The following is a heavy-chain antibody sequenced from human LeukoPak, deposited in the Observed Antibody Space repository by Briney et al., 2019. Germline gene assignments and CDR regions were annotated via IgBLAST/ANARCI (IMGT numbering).Heavy chain of an antibody. D-gene: IGHD2-2*01. CDR3: AITYCSSISCRLFDP. CDR1: GGSISSYH. J-gene: IGHJ5*02. CDR2: IYYSGNT. V-gene: IGHV4-39*07. Sequence: SETLSLTCTVSGGSISSYHWGWVRQPPGKGLEWIGSIYYSGNTYYNPSLKSRLTISVDTSKNQFSLKLSSVTAADTAVYYCAITYCSSISCRLFDPWGQGTLVTVFS.